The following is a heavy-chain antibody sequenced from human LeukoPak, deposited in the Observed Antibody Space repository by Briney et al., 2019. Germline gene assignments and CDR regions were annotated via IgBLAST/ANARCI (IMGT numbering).Heavy chain of an antibody. J-gene: IGHJ5*02. CDR1: GYSISSGYY. CDR2: IYHSGST. Sequence: SETLSLTCAASGYSISSGYYWGWIRQPPGKGLEWIGSIYHSGSTYYNPSLKSRVTISVDTSKNQFSLKLSSVTAADTAVYYCARRASGVDWFDPWGQGTLVTVSS. D-gene: IGHD2-15*01. V-gene: IGHV4-38-2*01. CDR3: ARRASGVDWFDP.